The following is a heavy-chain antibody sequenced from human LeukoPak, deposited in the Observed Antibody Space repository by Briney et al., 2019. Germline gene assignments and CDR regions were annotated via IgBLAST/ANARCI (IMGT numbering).Heavy chain of an antibody. Sequence: GGSLRLSCAASGFTFSGSAMHWVRQASGKGLEWVGRIRSKANSYATAYASSVQDSFTISSDHSNDTAYLQMNRLKTEDTAVYYCTRHANPDCSAGSCYYGRTDYWGQGTLVTVSS. J-gene: IGHJ4*02. CDR2: IRSKANSYAT. D-gene: IGHD2-15*01. V-gene: IGHV3-73*01. CDR3: TRHANPDCSAGSCYYGRTDY. CDR1: GFTFSGSA.